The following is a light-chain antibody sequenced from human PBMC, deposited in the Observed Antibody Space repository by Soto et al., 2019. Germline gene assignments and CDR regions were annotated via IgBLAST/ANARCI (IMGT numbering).Light chain of an antibody. CDR3: QQYSTYPWT. J-gene: IGKJ1*01. V-gene: IGKV1-5*01. CDR1: QSISSW. CDR2: DAS. Sequence: DVQMTQSPSTLSASVGDRVTITCRASQSISSWLAWYQQKLGRAPRLLIYDASSLEGGVPSRFSGSGSATEFTLTISSLQPDDFATYYCQQYSTYPWTFGQGTKVDIK.